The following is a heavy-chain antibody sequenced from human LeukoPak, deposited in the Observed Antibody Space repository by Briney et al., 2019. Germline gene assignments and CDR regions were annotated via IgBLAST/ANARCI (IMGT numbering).Heavy chain of an antibody. CDR3: ARDSVDTAMVTGWYFDY. Sequence: SVKVSCKASGGTFSSYTISWMRQAPGQGLEWMGRIIPILGIANYAQKFQGRVTITADKSTSTAYMELSSLRSEDTAVYYCARDSVDTAMVTGWYFDYWGQGTLVTVSS. CDR1: GGTFSSYT. V-gene: IGHV1-69*04. D-gene: IGHD5-18*01. J-gene: IGHJ4*02. CDR2: IIPILGIA.